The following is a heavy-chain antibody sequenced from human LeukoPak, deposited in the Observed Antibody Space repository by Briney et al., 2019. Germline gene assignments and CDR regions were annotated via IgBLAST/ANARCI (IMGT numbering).Heavy chain of an antibody. CDR1: GGSISSSSYY. V-gene: IGHV4-39*07. CDR3: ASHFRAPYYFDY. Sequence: SETLSLTCTVSGGSISSSSYYRGWIRQPPGKGLEWIGSIYYSGSTYYNPSLKSRVTISVDTSKNQFSLKLSSVTAADTAVYYCASHFRAPYYFDYWGQGTLVTVSS. J-gene: IGHJ4*02. CDR2: IYYSGST.